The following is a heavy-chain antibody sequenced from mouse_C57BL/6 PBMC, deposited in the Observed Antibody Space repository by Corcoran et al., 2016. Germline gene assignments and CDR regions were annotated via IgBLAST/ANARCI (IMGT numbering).Heavy chain of an antibody. Sequence: QVQLQQSGAELARPGASVKLSCKASGYTFTSYGISWVKQRTGQGLEGIGEIYPRSGKTYYNEKFKGKATLTADKSSSTAYMELRSLTSEDSAVYFCARWITTYYFDYWGQGTTLTVSS. CDR1: GYTFTSYG. J-gene: IGHJ2*01. V-gene: IGHV1-81*01. CDR3: ARWITTYYFDY. D-gene: IGHD2-4*01. CDR2: IYPRSGKT.